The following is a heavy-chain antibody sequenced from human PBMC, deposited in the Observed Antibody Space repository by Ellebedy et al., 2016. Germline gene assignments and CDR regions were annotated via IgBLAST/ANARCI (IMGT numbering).Heavy chain of an antibody. Sequence: GGSLRLXXATSGFTFTDYYMSWIRQAPGKGLEWVSYISISGVTIYYADSVTGRFTISRDNAKNSLYLQMNSLRAEDTAVYYCAREVYYLNYYGMDVWGQGTTVTVSS. CDR3: AREVYYLNYYGMDV. J-gene: IGHJ6*02. CDR1: GFTFTDYY. CDR2: ISISGVTI. D-gene: IGHD1-14*01. V-gene: IGHV3-11*04.